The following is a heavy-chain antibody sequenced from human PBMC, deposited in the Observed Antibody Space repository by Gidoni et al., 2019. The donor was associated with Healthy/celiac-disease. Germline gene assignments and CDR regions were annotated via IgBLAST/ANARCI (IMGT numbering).Heavy chain of an antibody. V-gene: IGHV3-23*01. CDR1: GFTFRSYA. CDR2: ISGSGGST. J-gene: IGHJ3*02. CDR3: AKGTTDRMVRGVPDAFDI. D-gene: IGHD3-10*01. Sequence: EVQLLESGGGLVQPGGSLRLSCAASGFTFRSYAMSWVRQAPGKGLEWVSAISGSGGSTYYADSVKGRFTISRDNSKNTLYLQMNSLRAEDTAVYYCAKGTTDRMVRGVPDAFDIWGQGTMVTVSS.